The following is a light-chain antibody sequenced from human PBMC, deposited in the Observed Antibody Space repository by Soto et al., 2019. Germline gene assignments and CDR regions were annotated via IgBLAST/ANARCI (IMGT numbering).Light chain of an antibody. J-gene: IGLJ1*01. CDR1: SSDVGDNY. Sequence: QSALTQPPSASGSPGQSVTISCTGTSSDVGDNYVSWYQQQLGKAPKLIIYEVSQRPSGVPDRFSGSTSANTASLTVSGLQNEDADDYYCSAYAGSNNFVFGSGTKLTVL. V-gene: IGLV2-8*01. CDR3: SAYAGSNNFV. CDR2: EVS.